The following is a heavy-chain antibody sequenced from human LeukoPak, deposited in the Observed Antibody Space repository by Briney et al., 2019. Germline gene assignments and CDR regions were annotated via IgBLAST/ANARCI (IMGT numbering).Heavy chain of an antibody. J-gene: IGHJ4*02. D-gene: IGHD1-26*01. V-gene: IGHV3-30*18. CDR1: GFTFSSYG. Sequence: QPGRSLRLSCAASGFTFSSYGMHCVRQAPGKGLEWVAVISYDGSNKYYADSVKGRFTISRDNSKNTLYLQMNSLRAEDTAVYYCAKRIVGPYFYYFDYWGQGTLVTVSS. CDR3: AKRIVGPYFYYFDY. CDR2: ISYDGSNK.